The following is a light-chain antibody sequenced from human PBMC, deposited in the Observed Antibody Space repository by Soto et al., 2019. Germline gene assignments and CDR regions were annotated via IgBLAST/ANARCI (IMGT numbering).Light chain of an antibody. V-gene: IGLV2-14*01. CDR1: RCDVGGYNY. J-gene: IGLJ1*01. CDR3: SSYTTSNTRQIV. Sequence: QSALTQPVSVSGSLRQSLTISCTGTRCDVGGYNYVSWYQQHPGKAPKFMIYDVSNRPSGVSNRFSGSKSGNTASLTISGLQAEDEADYYCSSYTTSNTRQIVFGTGT. CDR2: DVS.